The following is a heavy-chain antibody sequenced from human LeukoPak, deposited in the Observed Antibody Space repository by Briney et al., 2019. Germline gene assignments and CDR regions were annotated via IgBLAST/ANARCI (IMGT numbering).Heavy chain of an antibody. V-gene: IGHV3-11*04. D-gene: IGHD6-19*01. CDR2: ISSSGSTI. CDR1: GFTFSDYY. J-gene: IGHJ4*02. Sequence: PGGSLRLSCAASGFTFSDYYMSWIRQAPGKGLEWVSYISSSGSTIYYADSVKGRFTISRDNAKNSLYLQMNSLRAEDTAVYYCARDLKMGYTSGRHSWGTGSSNDYWGQGTLVTVSS. CDR3: ARDLKMGYTSGRHSWGTGSSNDY.